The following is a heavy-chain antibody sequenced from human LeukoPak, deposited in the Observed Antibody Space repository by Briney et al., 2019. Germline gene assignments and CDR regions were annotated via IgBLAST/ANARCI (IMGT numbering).Heavy chain of an antibody. Sequence: PGGSLRLSCAASGFTFSSYWMSWVRQAPGKGLEWVANIKQDGSEKYYVDSVKGRFTISRDNAKNSLYLQMNSLRAEDTAVYYCARESEMGITMVRASYYMDAWGKGTTVTVSS. CDR2: IKQDGSEK. CDR1: GFTFSSYW. CDR3: ARESEMGITMVRASYYMDA. V-gene: IGHV3-7*01. D-gene: IGHD3-10*01. J-gene: IGHJ6*03.